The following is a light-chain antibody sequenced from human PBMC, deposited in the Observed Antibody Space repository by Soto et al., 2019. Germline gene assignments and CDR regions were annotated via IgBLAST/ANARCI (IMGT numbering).Light chain of an antibody. CDR2: AAS. J-gene: IGKJ1*01. CDR3: QQSYNTPWT. V-gene: IGKV1-39*01. CDR1: QSISTY. Sequence: DLQMTQSPSSLSASVGDRLTITCRASQSISTYLNWYRQKPGKAPELLIYAASSLQSGVPSRFSGSGSGTDFTLTISSLQPEDFATYYCQQSYNTPWTFGQGTKVDI.